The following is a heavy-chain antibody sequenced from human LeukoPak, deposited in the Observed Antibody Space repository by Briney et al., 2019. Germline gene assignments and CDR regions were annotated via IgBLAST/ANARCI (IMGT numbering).Heavy chain of an antibody. CDR3: ARDKPAAGTRFYFDY. D-gene: IGHD6-13*01. CDR2: INHSGST. J-gene: IGHJ4*02. V-gene: IGHV4-34*01. CDR1: GGAFSGYC. Sequence: KPSETLSLTCAVYGGAFSGYCWSWIRQPPGKGLEWIGEINHSGSTNYNPSLKSRVTISADTSKNQFSLKLSSVTAADTAVYYCARDKPAAGTRFYFDYWGQGTLVTVSS.